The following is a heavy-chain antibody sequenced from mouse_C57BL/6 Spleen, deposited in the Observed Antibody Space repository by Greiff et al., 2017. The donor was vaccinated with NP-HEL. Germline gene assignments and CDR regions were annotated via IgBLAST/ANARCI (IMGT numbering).Heavy chain of an antibody. CDR2: IRSKSNNYAT. Sequence: EVQVVESGGGLVQPKGSLKLSCAASGFSFNTYAMNWVRQAPGKGLEWFACIRSKSNNYATYYADSVKDRFTISSADSAIMLYLQMNNLKTEGTAMYYCVRYDSGGYDEFAYWGQGTLFTVSA. CDR1: GFSFNTYA. CDR3: VRYDSGGYDEFAY. D-gene: IGHD2-2*01. V-gene: IGHV10-1*01. J-gene: IGHJ3*01.